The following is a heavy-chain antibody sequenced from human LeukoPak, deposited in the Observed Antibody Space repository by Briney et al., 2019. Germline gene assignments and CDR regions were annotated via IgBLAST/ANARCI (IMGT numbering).Heavy chain of an antibody. V-gene: IGHV3-23*01. D-gene: IGHD3-10*01. Sequence: ETLSLTCTVSGGSISSSSYYWGWIRQPPGKGLEWVSAISGSGGSTYYADSVKGRFTISRDNSKNTLYLQMNSLRAEDTAVYYCAKVHAPKMGSGSYYNPSYWGQGTLVTVSS. CDR1: GGSISSSSYY. J-gene: IGHJ4*02. CDR3: AKVHAPKMGSGSYYNPSY. CDR2: ISGSGGST.